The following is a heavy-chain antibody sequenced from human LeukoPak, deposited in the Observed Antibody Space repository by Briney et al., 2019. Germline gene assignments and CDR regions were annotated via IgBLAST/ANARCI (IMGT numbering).Heavy chain of an antibody. CDR3: AKDRIAVAGTGSPFDY. J-gene: IGHJ4*02. CDR2: ISWNSGSI. CDR1: GFTFDDYA. D-gene: IGHD6-19*01. Sequence: GGSLRLSCAASGFTFDDYAMHWVRQAPGKGLEWVSGISWNSGSIGYADSVKGRFTISRDNAKNSLYLQMNSLRAEDTALYYCAKDRIAVAGTGSPFDYWGQGTLVTVSS. V-gene: IGHV3-9*01.